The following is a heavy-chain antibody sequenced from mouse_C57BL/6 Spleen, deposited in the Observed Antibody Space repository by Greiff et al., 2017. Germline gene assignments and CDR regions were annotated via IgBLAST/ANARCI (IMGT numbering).Heavy chain of an antibody. CDR3: AKGGNSFAY. V-gene: IGHV14-2*01. J-gene: IGHJ3*01. CDR1: GFNIKDYY. CDR2: IDPEDGET. Sequence: EVQLQQSGAELVKPGASVKLSCTASGFNIKDYYMHWVKQRTEQGLEWIGRIDPEDGETKYAPKFQGKATLTVDKSSSTAYMELRSLTSEDSAVYYCAKGGNSFAYWGQGTLVTVSA. D-gene: IGHD2-1*01.